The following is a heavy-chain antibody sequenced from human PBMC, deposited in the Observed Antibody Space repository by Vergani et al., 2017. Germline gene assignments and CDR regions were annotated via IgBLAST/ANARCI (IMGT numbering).Heavy chain of an antibody. J-gene: IGHJ2*01. CDR2: IYYSGST. D-gene: IGHD3-22*01. Sequence: QVQLQESGPGLVKPSETLSLTCTVSGGSISSYYWSWIRQPPGKGLEWIGYIYYSGSTNYNPSLKSRVTISVDTSKNQFSLKLSSVTAADTAVYYCATSPVYYDRSGWSPHSRNDWYFDLWGRGTLVTVSS. CDR3: ATSPVYYDRSGWSPHSRNDWYFDL. V-gene: IGHV4-59*01. CDR1: GGSISSYY.